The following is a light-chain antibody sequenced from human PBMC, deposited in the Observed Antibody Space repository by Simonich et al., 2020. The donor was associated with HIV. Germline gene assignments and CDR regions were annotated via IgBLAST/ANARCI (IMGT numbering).Light chain of an antibody. Sequence: EIVMTQSPATLSVSPGERATLSCRASQSVSISLAWYQQKPGQAPRLLIYGASTRATDIPARFSGSGSGTEFTLTISSLQSEDFAVYYCQQYNNWPPWTFGQGTKVEIK. J-gene: IGKJ1*01. V-gene: IGKV3-15*01. CDR1: QSVSIS. CDR3: QQYNNWPPWT. CDR2: GAS.